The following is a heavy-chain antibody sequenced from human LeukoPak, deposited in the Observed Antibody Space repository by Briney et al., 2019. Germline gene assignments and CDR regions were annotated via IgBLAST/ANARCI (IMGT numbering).Heavy chain of an antibody. D-gene: IGHD1-14*01. CDR3: ARDRGNQRGYYYYYMDV. Sequence: GGSLRLSCAASGFTFDDYGMSWVRQAPGKGLEWVSGINWNGGSTGYADSVKGRFTISRDNAKNSLYLQMSSLRAEDTAVYYCARDRGNQRGYYYYYMDVWGKGTTVTVSS. J-gene: IGHJ6*03. CDR1: GFTFDDYG. V-gene: IGHV3-20*04. CDR2: INWNGGST.